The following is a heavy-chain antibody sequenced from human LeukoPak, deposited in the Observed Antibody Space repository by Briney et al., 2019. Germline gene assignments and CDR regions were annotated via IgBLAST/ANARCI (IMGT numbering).Heavy chain of an antibody. D-gene: IGHD6-19*01. J-gene: IGHJ4*02. V-gene: IGHV1-18*01. CDR2: ISAYNGDT. Sequence: ASVKVSCKASGYTFTGHGISWVRQAPGQGLEWMGWISAYNGDTKYAQKTQGRVTMTTDASTSTAYMELRSLRSDDTAVYYCARDPSNTSGFYAYLDSWGQGTLVTVSS. CDR3: ARDPSNTSGFYAYLDS. CDR1: GYTFTGHG.